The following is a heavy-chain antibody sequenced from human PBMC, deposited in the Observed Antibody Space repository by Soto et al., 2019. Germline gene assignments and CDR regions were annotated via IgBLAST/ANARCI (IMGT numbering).Heavy chain of an antibody. CDR1: GFIFGDYA. V-gene: IGHV3-49*03. J-gene: IGHJ4*02. CDR3: SRDKAFCSSTSCSALSDY. CDR2: IRGKAYGGTT. D-gene: IGHD2-2*01. Sequence: GGSLRLSCTASGFIFGDYAMSWFRQAPGKGLEWVGFIRGKAYGGTTEYVASVKGRFTISRDDSKSTAYLQMNSLKTEDTAVYFCSRDKAFCSSTSCSALSDYWGQGTLVTVSS.